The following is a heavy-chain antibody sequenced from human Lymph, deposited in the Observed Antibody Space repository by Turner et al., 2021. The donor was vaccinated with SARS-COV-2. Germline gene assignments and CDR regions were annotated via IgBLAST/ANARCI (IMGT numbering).Heavy chain of an antibody. V-gene: IGHV4-39*01. CDR2: IYYSGRN. CDR1: GGSISISSHY. J-gene: IGHJ4*02. Sequence: QLQLQESGPGLVKPSETLSLTCTVSGGSISISSHYWCWIRQPPGRGLEWIGHIYYSGRNYYNPSLKSRVTISVDTSKNKFSQKLSSVTAADTAVDYCARLVRRAEYYFDYWGQGTLVTVSS. CDR3: ARLVRRAEYYFDY. D-gene: IGHD3-10*01.